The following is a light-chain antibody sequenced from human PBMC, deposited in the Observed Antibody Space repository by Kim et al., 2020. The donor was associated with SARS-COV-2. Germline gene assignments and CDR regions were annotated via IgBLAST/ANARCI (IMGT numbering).Light chain of an antibody. CDR3: QQYYSVPLA. J-gene: IGKJ4*01. CDR2: WAA. Sequence: ATINCKSSQSVLSSANNKNFLAWYQQRPGQPPKMLIYWAATRESGVPDRFSSSGSGTDFTLTISSLQAEDVAVYYCQQYYSVPLAFGGGTKVDIK. V-gene: IGKV4-1*01. CDR1: QSVLSSANNKNF.